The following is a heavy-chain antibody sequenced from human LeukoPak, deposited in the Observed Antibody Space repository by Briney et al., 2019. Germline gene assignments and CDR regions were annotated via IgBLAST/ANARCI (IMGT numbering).Heavy chain of an antibody. D-gene: IGHD1-26*01. V-gene: IGHV3-30-3*01. J-gene: IGHJ4*02. CDR3: ARPPSSGSYFYYFDY. CDR2: ISYDGNNK. CDR1: GFTFSSYV. Sequence: GGSLRLSCVASGFTFSSYVMHWVRQAPGKGLEWVAVISYDGNNKYYGDSVKGRFTISRDNSKNTLYLQMNSLRAEDTAVYYCARPPSSGSYFYYFDYWGQGTLVTVSS.